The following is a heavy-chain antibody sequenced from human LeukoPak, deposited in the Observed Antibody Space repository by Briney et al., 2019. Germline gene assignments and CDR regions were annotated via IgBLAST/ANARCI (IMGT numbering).Heavy chain of an antibody. CDR2: ISSGSSYI. D-gene: IGHD3-9*01. V-gene: IGHV3-21*06. CDR3: ARDLITGYYKGSANYFDY. J-gene: IGHJ4*02. CDR1: GFIFSAYN. Sequence: PGGSLRLSCAASGFIFSAYNMNWVRQAPGKGLEWVSLISSGSSYIYYADSVKGRFTISRDNAKNSLYLQMNSLRAEDMAVYYCARDLITGYYKGSANYFDYWGQGTLVTVSS.